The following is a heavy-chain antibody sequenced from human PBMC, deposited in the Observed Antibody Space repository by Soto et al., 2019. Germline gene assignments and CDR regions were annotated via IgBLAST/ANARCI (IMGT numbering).Heavy chain of an antibody. V-gene: IGHV3-30*18. Sequence: GGSLRLSCAASGFTFSSYGMHWVRQAPGKGLEWVAVISYDGSNKYYADSVKGRFTISRDNSKNTLYLQMNSLRAEDTAVYYCAKQMKLVGSYYFDYWGQGTLVTVSS. J-gene: IGHJ4*02. D-gene: IGHD6-6*01. CDR2: ISYDGSNK. CDR3: AKQMKLVGSYYFDY. CDR1: GFTFSSYG.